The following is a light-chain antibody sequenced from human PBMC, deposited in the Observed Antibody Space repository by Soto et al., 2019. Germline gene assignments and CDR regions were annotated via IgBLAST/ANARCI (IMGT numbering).Light chain of an antibody. V-gene: IGKV3-11*01. CDR1: QSVDSY. Sequence: EIVLTQSPVTLSLSPGERATLSCRASQSVDSYLAWYQQKPGQAPSLLITDASNRATGISARFSGSGSGTDFTLTISSLEPEDFAVYFCQLSYNSWTFGQGTKVEIK. CDR3: QLSYNSWT. J-gene: IGKJ1*01. CDR2: DAS.